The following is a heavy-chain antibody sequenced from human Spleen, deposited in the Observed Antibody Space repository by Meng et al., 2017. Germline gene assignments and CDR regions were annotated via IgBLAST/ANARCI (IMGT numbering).Heavy chain of an antibody. D-gene: IGHD3-10*01. J-gene: IGHJ6*02. CDR1: GFSFSEYA. Sequence: GESLKISCAASGFSFSEYAMSWVRQAPGKGLEWVSGISGSGGRTYYADSVKGRFTISRDNSKNTLYLQMNSQRAEDTAVYYCAKPQGRYGSGSYLSGVDVWGQGTTVTVSS. CDR3: AKPQGRYGSGSYLSGVDV. CDR2: ISGSGGRT. V-gene: IGHV3-23*01.